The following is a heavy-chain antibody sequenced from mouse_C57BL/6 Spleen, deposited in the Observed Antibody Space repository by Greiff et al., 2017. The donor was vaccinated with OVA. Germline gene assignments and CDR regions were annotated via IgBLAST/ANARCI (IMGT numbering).Heavy chain of an antibody. CDR1: GFSLTSYA. D-gene: IGHD2-1*01. CDR3: ARMGYYGNYHYYAMDY. CDR2: IWTGGGT. V-gene: IGHV2-9-1*01. Sequence: QVQLQQSGPGLVAPSQSLSITCTVSGFSLTSYAISWVRQPPGKGLEWLGVIWTGGGTNYNSALKSRLSISKDNSKSRVFLKMNSLQTDDTARYYCARMGYYGNYHYYAMDYWGQGTSVTVSS. J-gene: IGHJ4*01.